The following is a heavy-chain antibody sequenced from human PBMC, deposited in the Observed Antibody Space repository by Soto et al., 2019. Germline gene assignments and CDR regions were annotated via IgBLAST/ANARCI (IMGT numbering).Heavy chain of an antibody. V-gene: IGHV2-70*01. CDR3: ARISDGGATSLFDY. CDR2: IDLDDDK. CDR1: GFSLSTSGMC. D-gene: IGHD1-26*01. J-gene: IGHJ4*02. Sequence: SGPTLVNPTQTLTLTCTFSGFSLSTSGMCVSWIRQPPGKALEWLALIDLDDDKYYSTSLKTRLTISKDTSKNQVVLTMTNMDPVDTATYYCARISDGGATSLFDYSGQGTLVTVST.